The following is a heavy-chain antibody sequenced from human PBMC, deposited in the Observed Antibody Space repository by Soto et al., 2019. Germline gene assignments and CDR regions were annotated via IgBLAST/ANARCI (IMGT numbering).Heavy chain of an antibody. Sequence: SETLSLTCTVSGGSISSSSYYWGWIRQPPGKGLEWIGSIYYSGSTYYNPSLKSRVTISVDTSKNQFSLKLSSVTAADTAVYYCARVLREMATIERFDYWGQGTLVTVSS. CDR3: ARVLREMATIERFDY. V-gene: IGHV4-39*01. D-gene: IGHD5-12*01. CDR1: GGSISSSSYY. CDR2: IYYSGST. J-gene: IGHJ4*02.